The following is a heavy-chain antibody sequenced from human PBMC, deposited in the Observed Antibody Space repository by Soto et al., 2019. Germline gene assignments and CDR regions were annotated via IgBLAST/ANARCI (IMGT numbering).Heavy chain of an antibody. V-gene: IGHV1-2*04. D-gene: IGHD3-10*01. CDR1: GYTFTGYY. CDR3: ARDRYYYGSGSYSH. CDR2: INPNSGGT. Sequence: ASMKVSCKASGYTFTGYYMHWVRQAPGQGLEWMGWINPNSGGTNYAQKFQGWVTMTRDTSISTAYMELSRLRSDDTAVYYCARDRYYYGSGSYSHWGQGTLVTVSS. J-gene: IGHJ4*02.